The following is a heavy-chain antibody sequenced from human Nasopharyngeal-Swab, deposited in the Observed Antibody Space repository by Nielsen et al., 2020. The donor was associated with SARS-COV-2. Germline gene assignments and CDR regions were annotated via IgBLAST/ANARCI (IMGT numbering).Heavy chain of an antibody. CDR3: ARDGYFVWLALSWFDP. CDR1: GYTFTSYA. J-gene: IGHJ5*02. CDR2: INTNTGNP. D-gene: IGHD3-9*01. V-gene: IGHV7-4-1*02. Sequence: ASVKVSCKASGYTFTSYAMNWVRQAPGQGLEWMGWINTNTGNPTYAQGFTGRFVFSLDTSVSTAYLQISSLKAEDTAVYYCARDGYFVWLALSWFDPWGQGTLVTVSS.